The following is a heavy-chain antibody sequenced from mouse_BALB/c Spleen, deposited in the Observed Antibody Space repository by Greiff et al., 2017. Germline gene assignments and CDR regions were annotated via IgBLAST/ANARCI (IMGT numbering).Heavy chain of an antibody. CDR1: GFTFTDYY. J-gene: IGHJ4*01. Sequence: EVQLQESGGGLVQPGGSLRLSCATSGFTFTDYYMSWVRQPPGKALEWLGFIRNKANGYTTEYSASVKGRFTISRDNSQSILYLQMNTLRAEDSATYYCARDDVEAMDYWGQGTSVTVSS. V-gene: IGHV7-3*02. CDR3: ARDDVEAMDY. CDR2: IRNKANGYTT.